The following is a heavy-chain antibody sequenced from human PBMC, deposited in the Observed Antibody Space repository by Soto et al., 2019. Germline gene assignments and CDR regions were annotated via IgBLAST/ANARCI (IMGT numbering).Heavy chain of an antibody. CDR2: TYYRSKWYI. CDR3: ARGSWDDVTGHYYMDV. Sequence: QVQLQQSGPGLVKPSQTLSLTCDISGDSVSSNSAAWNWIRQTPSRGLEWLGRTYYRSKWYINYAVSVKSRITVNPDTSKNQFSLQLNSVTPEDTAVYYSARGSWDDVTGHYYMDVWGKGTTVTVSS. V-gene: IGHV6-1*01. J-gene: IGHJ6*03. CDR1: GDSVSSNSAA. D-gene: IGHD1-1*01.